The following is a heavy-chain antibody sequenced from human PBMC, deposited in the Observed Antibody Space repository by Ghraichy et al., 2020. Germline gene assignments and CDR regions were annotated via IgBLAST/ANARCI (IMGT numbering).Heavy chain of an antibody. J-gene: IGHJ2*01. CDR3: ARDEAHDYIWGHYWYFDL. D-gene: IGHD3-16*01. CDR2: ILYDGSQK. Sequence: GASLNISCAASGFTFSSYGMHWVRQAPGKGLEWVAVILYDGSQKYYADAVKGRFTISRDNSKNTLYLQMNGLRDEDTAGYYCARDEAHDYIWGHYWYFDLGGRGTRVTVSS. CDR1: GFTFSSYG. V-gene: IGHV3-33*01.